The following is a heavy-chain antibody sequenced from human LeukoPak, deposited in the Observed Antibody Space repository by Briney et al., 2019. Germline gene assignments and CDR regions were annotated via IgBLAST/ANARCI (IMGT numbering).Heavy chain of an antibody. CDR3: ARSEAGGCY. CDR1: GFTFSNYW. D-gene: IGHD3-16*01. J-gene: IGHJ4*02. CDR2: IKEDGNEK. V-gene: IGHV3-7*01. Sequence: PGGSLRLSCAASGFTFSNYWMTWVRQAPGKGLEWVASIKEDGNEKYYLDSVKGRFTISRDNARNALFLQMNSLRAEDTAVYFCARSEAGGCYWGQGTLVTVSS.